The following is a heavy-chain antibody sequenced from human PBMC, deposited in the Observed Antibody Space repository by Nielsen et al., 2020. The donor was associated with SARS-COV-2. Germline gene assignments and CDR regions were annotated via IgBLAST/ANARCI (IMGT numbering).Heavy chain of an antibody. V-gene: IGHV3-21*01. CDR2: ISSSSSYI. Sequence: GGSLRLSCAASGFTFSSYSMNWVRQAPGKGLEWVSSISSSSSYIYYADSVKGRFTISRDNAKNSLYLQMNSLRAEDTAVYYCASTVAATLYYYGMDVWGQGTTVTVSS. CDR1: GFTFSSYS. CDR3: ASTVAATLYYYGMDV. D-gene: IGHD4-17*01. J-gene: IGHJ6*02.